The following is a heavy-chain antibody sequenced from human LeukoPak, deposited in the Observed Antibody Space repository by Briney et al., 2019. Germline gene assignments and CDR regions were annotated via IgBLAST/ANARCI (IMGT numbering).Heavy chain of an antibody. CDR1: GGSISSGGYY. J-gene: IGHJ3*02. D-gene: IGHD4-17*01. Sequence: SETLSLTCTVSGGSISSGGYYCSWIRQHPGKGLEWIGYIYYSGRTYYNPARKSRVPISVYTSKTQFSLKLSSVPAADTAMYYCARAAAYGDYGGLAFDIWGQGTMVTVSS. CDR2: IYYSGRT. CDR3: ARAAAYGDYGGLAFDI. V-gene: IGHV4-31*03.